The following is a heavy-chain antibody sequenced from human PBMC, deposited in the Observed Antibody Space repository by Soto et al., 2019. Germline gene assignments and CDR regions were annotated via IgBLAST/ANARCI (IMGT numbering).Heavy chain of an antibody. J-gene: IGHJ4*02. V-gene: IGHV3-23*01. CDR3: ATSFRYFDN. Sequence: QAVGSLRLSCAASGSISTTTPLSWVRQAPGKGLEWVSTISGRGTNTYYADSVKGRFIISRDNLKNTVNLQMNGLGVEDTAIYYCATSFRYFDNWGQGTRVTV. CDR2: ISGRGTNT. CDR1: GSISTTTP.